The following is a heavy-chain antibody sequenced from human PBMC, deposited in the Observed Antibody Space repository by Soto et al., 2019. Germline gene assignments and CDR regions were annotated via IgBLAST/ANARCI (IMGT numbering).Heavy chain of an antibody. Sequence: SLRLSCAASGLTFSSYGMHWVRQAPGKGLEWVAVISYDGSNKYYADSVKGRFTISRDNSKNTLYLQMNSLRAEDTAVYYCAKDAAMAGYYDFWSGYFKDYYYYGMDVWGQGTTVTVSS. V-gene: IGHV3-30*18. J-gene: IGHJ6*02. CDR3: AKDAAMAGYYDFWSGYFKDYYYYGMDV. CDR2: ISYDGSNK. D-gene: IGHD3-3*01. CDR1: GLTFSSYG.